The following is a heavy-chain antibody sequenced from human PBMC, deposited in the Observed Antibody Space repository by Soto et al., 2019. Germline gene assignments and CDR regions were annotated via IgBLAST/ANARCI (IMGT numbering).Heavy chain of an antibody. CDR1: GFTFSSYG. J-gene: IGHJ5*02. V-gene: IGHV3-30*03. CDR2: ISYDGSNK. D-gene: IGHD6-19*01. CDR3: ATTGGIAVAGQFDP. Sequence: GGSLRLSCAASGFTFSSYGMHWVRQAPGKGLEWVAVISYDGSNKYYADSVKGRFTISRDNSKNTLYLQMNSLRAEDTAVYYCATTGGIAVAGQFDPWGQGTLVTVSS.